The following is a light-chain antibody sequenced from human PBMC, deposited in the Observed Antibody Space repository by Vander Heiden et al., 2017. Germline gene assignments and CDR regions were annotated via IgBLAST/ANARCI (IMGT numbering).Light chain of an antibody. J-gene: IGLJ1*01. Sequence: QSALTQPPSVAGAPGQTVTISCTGSTSNIGANFDVHWYQQLPGRAPKLRVLSTTNRPSGVPDRFSGSKSGTSASLVITGLQPEDEADDYCHSYDHTSTSFGFGTGTKLAVL. V-gene: IGLV1-40*01. CDR2: STT. CDR3: HSYDHTSTSFG. CDR1: TSNIGANFD.